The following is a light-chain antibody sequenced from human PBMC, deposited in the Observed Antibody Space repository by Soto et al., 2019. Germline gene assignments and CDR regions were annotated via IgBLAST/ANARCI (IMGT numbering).Light chain of an antibody. J-gene: IGKJ4*01. Sequence: QLTQSPSSLSASVGDRVTITCQASQGISSYLAWCQQKPGKAPKLLIYAASTLQSGVPSRFSGSGSGTDFTLTISSLQPEDFATYYCQQHNSYPLTFGGGTKVDIK. CDR2: AAS. CDR1: QGISSY. CDR3: QQHNSYPLT. V-gene: IGKV1-9*01.